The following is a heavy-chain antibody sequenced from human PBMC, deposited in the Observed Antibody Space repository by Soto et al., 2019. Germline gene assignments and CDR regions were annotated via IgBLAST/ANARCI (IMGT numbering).Heavy chain of an antibody. CDR3: ARLVYDTRLNYMYFDF. CDR1: CVSLTSGNW. V-gene: IGHV4-4*02. CDR2: IFHDGTA. J-gene: IGHJ4*02. Sequence: SETLCLTCAVSCVSLTSGNWCTWFRQSPQRGLEYIGEIFHDGTANYYPSFERRVAMSVDTSRNQFSLKLTSVTAADTAVYFCARLVYDTRLNYMYFDFWGPGTLVTVSS. D-gene: IGHD3-10*01.